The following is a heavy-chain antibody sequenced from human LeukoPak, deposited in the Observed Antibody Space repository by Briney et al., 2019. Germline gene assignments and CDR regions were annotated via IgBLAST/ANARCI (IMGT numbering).Heavy chain of an antibody. V-gene: IGHV1-2*02. Sequence: ASVKVSCKASGYTFTGYYMHWVRQAPGQGLEWMGWINPNSGGTNYAQQFQGRVTMTRDTSISTAYMEVLRTRSDDTAVYYCARDVSEWLGPGYDYWGQGTLVTVSS. CDR2: INPNSGGT. D-gene: IGHD6-19*01. J-gene: IGHJ4*02. CDR3: ARDVSEWLGPGYDY. CDR1: GYTFTGYY.